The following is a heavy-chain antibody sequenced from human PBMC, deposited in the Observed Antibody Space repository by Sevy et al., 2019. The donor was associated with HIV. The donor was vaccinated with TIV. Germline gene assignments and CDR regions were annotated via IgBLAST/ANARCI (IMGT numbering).Heavy chain of an antibody. D-gene: IGHD3-22*01. Sequence: GGSLRLSCAASGFTFSSYAMSWVRQAPGKGLEWVSAISGSGGSTYYADSVKGRFTISRDNSKNTLYLQMNSLRAEDTAVYYCAKDLKDYDSSGYDAFDIWGQRTMVTVSS. J-gene: IGHJ3*02. CDR2: ISGSGGST. V-gene: IGHV3-23*01. CDR1: GFTFSSYA. CDR3: AKDLKDYDSSGYDAFDI.